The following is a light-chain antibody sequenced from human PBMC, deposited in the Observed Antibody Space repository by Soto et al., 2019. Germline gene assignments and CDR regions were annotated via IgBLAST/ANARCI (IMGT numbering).Light chain of an antibody. V-gene: IGKV3-20*01. J-gene: IGKJ1*01. CDR2: GAS. Sequence: EIVLTQSPGTLSLSPGERATLSCRASQSVSSSYLAWYQQKPGQAPRLLLYGASNRATGIPDRFSGSGSGTDFTLTISRVEPEDFAVYYCQQYRNSLWTFGQGTKMEIK. CDR1: QSVSSSY. CDR3: QQYRNSLWT.